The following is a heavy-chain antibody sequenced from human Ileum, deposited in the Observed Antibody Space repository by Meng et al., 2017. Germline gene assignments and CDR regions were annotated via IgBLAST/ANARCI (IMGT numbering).Heavy chain of an antibody. V-gene: IGHV1-3*01. CDR2: INPVNGET. CDR1: GYPFVNYP. J-gene: IGHJ4*02. Sequence: QVQLVQSGAEVKKPGASVKVSCKPDGYPFVNYPIHWVRQAPEQRLEWMGWINPVNGETKYSRKFQGRITLTGDTSASTAYMDLSSLRSEDTAVYFCAREEDIRNYFDYWGQGTLVTVSS. CDR3: AREEDIRNYFDY.